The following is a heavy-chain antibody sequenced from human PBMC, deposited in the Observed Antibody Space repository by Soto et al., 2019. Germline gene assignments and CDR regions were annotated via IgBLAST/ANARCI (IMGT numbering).Heavy chain of an antibody. V-gene: IGHV4-4*02. CDR2: IYHSGST. CDR3: AIRKSSYQGVV. Sequence: QVQLQESGPGLVKPSWTLSLTCAVSGGSISSSNWWSWVRQPPGKGLEWIGEIYHSGSTNYNPSXXXXXXXXXXXXXXXXXXXXXXXXXADTAVYYCAIRKSSYQGVVWGQGTLVTVSS. D-gene: IGHD3-10*01. J-gene: IGHJ4*02. CDR1: GGSISSSNW.